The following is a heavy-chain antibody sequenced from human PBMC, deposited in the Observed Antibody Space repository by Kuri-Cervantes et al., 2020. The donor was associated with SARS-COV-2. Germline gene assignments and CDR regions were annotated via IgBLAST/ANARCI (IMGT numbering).Heavy chain of an antibody. CDR2: IYSGGST. CDR3: ARGVPPPDYYYGMDV. Sequence: GGSLRLSCAASGFTVSSNYMSWVRQAPGKGLEWVSVIYSGGSTYYADSVKGRFTISRDNAKNSLYLQMNSLRDEDTAVYYCARGVPPPDYYYGMDVWGQGTTVTVSS. V-gene: IGHV3-53*01. CDR1: GFTVSSNY. J-gene: IGHJ6*02.